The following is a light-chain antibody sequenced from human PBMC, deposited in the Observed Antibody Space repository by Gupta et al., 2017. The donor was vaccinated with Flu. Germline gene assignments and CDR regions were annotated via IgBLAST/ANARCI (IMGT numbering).Light chain of an antibody. CDR2: WAS. CDR3: QQYYSTPRT. CDR1: QSVLYSSNNRNY. V-gene: IGKV4-1*01. Sequence: IVMTPSPDSLAVSLGERATINCKSSQSVLYSSNNRNYLAWYQQKPGQPPKLLIYWASTRESGVPDRFSGSGSGTDFTLTISSLQAEDVAVYYCQQYYSTPRTFGQGTKLEIK. J-gene: IGKJ2*01.